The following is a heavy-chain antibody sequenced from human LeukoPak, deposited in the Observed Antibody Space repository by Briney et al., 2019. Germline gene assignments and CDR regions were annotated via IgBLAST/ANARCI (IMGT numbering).Heavy chain of an antibody. CDR3: ARPKGTTVAGDLDY. CDR1: GYTFTSYG. J-gene: IGHJ4*02. V-gene: IGHV1-18*01. D-gene: IGHD6-19*01. CDR2: ISAYNGNT. Sequence: ASVKVSCKASGYTFTSYGISWVRRAPGQGLEWMGWISAYNGNTNYAQKLRGRVTMTTDTSTSTAYMELRSLRSDDTAVYYCARPKGTTVAGDLDYWGQGTLVTVSS.